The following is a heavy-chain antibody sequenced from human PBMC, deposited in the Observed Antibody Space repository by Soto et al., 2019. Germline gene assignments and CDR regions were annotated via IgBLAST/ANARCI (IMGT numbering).Heavy chain of an antibody. V-gene: IGHV3-73*01. CDR2: IRSKANSYAT. CDR3: TRHSRWDYYFDY. Sequence: GGSLRLSCAASGFTFSGSAMHWVRQASGKGLEWVGRIRSKANSYATAYAASVKGRFTISRDDSKNTAYLQMNSLKTEDTAVYYCTRHSRWDYYFDYWGQGTLVTVSS. D-gene: IGHD1-26*01. CDR1: GFTFSGSA. J-gene: IGHJ4*02.